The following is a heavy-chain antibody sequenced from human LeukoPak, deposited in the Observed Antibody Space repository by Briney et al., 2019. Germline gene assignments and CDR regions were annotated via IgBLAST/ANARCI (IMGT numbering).Heavy chain of an antibody. Sequence: SETLSLTCAVYGGSFSGYYWSWIRQPPGKGLEWIGEINHSGSTNYNPSLKSRVTISVDTSKNQFSLKLSSVTAADTAVYYCARGRDGYIPWGQGTLVTVSS. CDR2: INHSGST. CDR1: GGSFSGYY. D-gene: IGHD5-24*01. J-gene: IGHJ5*02. V-gene: IGHV4-34*01. CDR3: ARGRDGYIP.